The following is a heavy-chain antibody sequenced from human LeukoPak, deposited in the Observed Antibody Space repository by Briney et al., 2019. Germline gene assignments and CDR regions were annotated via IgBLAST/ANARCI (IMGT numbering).Heavy chain of an antibody. J-gene: IGHJ4*02. Sequence: SVKVSCKASGTTFRSYAINWVRQAPVQGLEWMGAIIPSFGTVKYAQKFQGRVTMTADESTSTAYMDLNYLRSDDTAVYFCARATSANEYSYGFHFDYWGQGTLVTVSS. CDR1: GTTFRSYA. D-gene: IGHD5-18*01. V-gene: IGHV1-69*13. CDR2: IIPSFGTV. CDR3: ARATSANEYSYGFHFDY.